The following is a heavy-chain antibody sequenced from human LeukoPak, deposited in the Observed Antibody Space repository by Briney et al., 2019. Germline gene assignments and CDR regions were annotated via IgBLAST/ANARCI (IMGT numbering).Heavy chain of an antibody. CDR1: GYTFTGYY. J-gene: IGHJ1*01. D-gene: IGHD5-24*01. Sequence: GASVKVSCKASGYTFTGYYMHWVRQAPGQGLEWMGWINPNSGGTNYAQKFQGRVTMTRDTSISTAYMELGRLRSDDTAVYYCARGYSHGRDGYNLHFQHWGQGTLVTVSS. CDR3: ARGYSHGRDGYNLHFQH. V-gene: IGHV1-2*02. CDR2: INPNSGGT.